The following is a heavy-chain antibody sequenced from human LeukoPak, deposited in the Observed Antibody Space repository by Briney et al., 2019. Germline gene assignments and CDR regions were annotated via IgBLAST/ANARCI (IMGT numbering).Heavy chain of an antibody. V-gene: IGHV5-51*01. CDR2: IYPGDSDT. CDR1: GYSFTSYW. D-gene: IGHD2-2*01. Sequence: GESLKISCKGSGYSFTSYWIGWVRQMPGKGLEWTGIIYPGDSDTRYSPSFQGQVTISADKSISTAYLQWSSLKASDTAMYYCARHLCEDGSTSCYLGQFVDYWGQGTLVTVSS. J-gene: IGHJ4*02. CDR3: ARHLCEDGSTSCYLGQFVDY.